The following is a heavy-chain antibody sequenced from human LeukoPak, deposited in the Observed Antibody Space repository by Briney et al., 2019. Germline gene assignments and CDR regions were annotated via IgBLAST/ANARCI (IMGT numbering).Heavy chain of an antibody. Sequence: ASVKVSCKVSGYTLTELSMHWVRQAPGKGLEWMGGFDPEDGETIYAQKFQGRVTMTEDTSTDTAYMELSSLRSEDTAVYYCATVAGVGAIRYFDYWGQGTLVTVSS. CDR1: GYTLTELS. D-gene: IGHD1-26*01. CDR3: ATVAGVGAIRYFDY. V-gene: IGHV1-24*01. J-gene: IGHJ4*02. CDR2: FDPEDGET.